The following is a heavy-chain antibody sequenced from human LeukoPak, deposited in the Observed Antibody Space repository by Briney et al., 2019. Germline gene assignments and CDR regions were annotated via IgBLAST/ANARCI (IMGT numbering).Heavy chain of an antibody. CDR3: AKDIAESSGPDY. J-gene: IGHJ4*02. CDR2: ISWNSGSI. V-gene: IGHV3-9*01. D-gene: IGHD6-19*01. CDR1: GFTFDDYA. Sequence: GGSLRLSCAASGFTFDDYAMHWVRQAPGKGLEWVSGISWNSGSIGYADSVKGRFTISRDNAKNSLYLQMNSLRAEDTALYYCAKDIAESSGPDYWGQGTLVTVSS.